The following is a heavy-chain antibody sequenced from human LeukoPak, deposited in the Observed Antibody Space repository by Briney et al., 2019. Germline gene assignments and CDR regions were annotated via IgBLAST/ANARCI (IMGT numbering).Heavy chain of an antibody. CDR3: ARAGIDNALDY. Sequence: PGMSLRLSCAASGFTFSKYGINWVRQAPGKGLEWVAIIWYDGSNKYFAESVMGRFTISKDNSKNTVYLQMNSLRIEDTAVYYCARAGIDNALDYWGQGTQVTVSS. V-gene: IGHV3-33*01. D-gene: IGHD2-2*01. J-gene: IGHJ4*02. CDR1: GFTFSKYG. CDR2: IWYDGSNK.